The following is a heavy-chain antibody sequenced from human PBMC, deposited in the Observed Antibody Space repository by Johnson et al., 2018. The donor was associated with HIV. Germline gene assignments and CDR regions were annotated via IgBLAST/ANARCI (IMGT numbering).Heavy chain of an antibody. CDR2: IKQDGSET. J-gene: IGHJ3*01. D-gene: IGHD1-26*01. CDR3: ASDGWELLGVAAFDV. V-gene: IGHV3-7*01. Sequence: VQLVESGGGLVRPGGSLRLSCAASGFSFRSYWMSWVRQAPGKGLEWVANIKQDGSETFYADSVKGRFIISRDNAKNSLYLQMNSLRPEDTAVYYCASDGWELLGVAAFDVWGQGTLVTVSS. CDR1: GFSFRSYW.